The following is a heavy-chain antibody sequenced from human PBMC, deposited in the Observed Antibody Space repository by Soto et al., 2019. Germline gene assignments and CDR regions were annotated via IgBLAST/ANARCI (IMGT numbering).Heavy chain of an antibody. Sequence: ASVKVSCKASGCTFSSYAISWVRQAPGQGLEWMGGIIPIFGTANYAQKFQGRVTITADKSTSTAYMELSSLRSEDTAVYYCARGYYYPHGFSTLAYWGQGTLVTVSS. V-gene: IGHV1-69*06. CDR3: ARGYYYPHGFSTLAY. J-gene: IGHJ4*02. CDR1: GCTFSSYA. D-gene: IGHD3-22*01. CDR2: IIPIFGTA.